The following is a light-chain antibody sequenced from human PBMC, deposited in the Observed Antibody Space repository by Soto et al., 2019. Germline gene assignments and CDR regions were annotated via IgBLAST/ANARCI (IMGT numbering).Light chain of an antibody. Sequence: DLQMTQSPSSLSASVGDRVTITCRASQSISSYLNWYQQKPGKAPKLLIYAASSLQSGVPSRFSGSGSGTDFTLTISSLQPEDFATYYCQQSYSTLQYTFGQGTKLEIK. J-gene: IGKJ2*01. V-gene: IGKV1-39*01. CDR2: AAS. CDR1: QSISSY. CDR3: QQSYSTLQYT.